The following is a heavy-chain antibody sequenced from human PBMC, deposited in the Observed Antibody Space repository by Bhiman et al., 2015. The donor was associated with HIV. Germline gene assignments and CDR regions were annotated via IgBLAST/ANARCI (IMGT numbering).Heavy chain of an antibody. CDR1: GFSFSNYG. D-gene: IGHD3-22*01. V-gene: IGHV3-33*01. Sequence: QVQVVESGGGVVQPGRSLRLSCAASGFSFSNYGMHRVRQAPGKGLEWVAAIWYDGSNKHYADSVKGRFTISRDNSKKMVYLQMNSLRIDDTALYYCAGAYSSGWFDQWGQGTLVTVSS. CDR2: IWYDGSNK. CDR3: AGAYSSGWFDQ. J-gene: IGHJ5*02.